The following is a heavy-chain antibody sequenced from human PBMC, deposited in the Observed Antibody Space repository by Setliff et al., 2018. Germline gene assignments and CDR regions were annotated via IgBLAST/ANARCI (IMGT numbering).Heavy chain of an antibody. J-gene: IGHJ6*03. Sequence: GASVKVSCKASGYTFTSYDINWVRQATGQGLEWMGRIIPLFETTNYVEKFQGRVTITADKSTSTAYMALSRLTSEDTAVYYCALEYSNSSPTVYYYMDVWGKGTTVTVS. CDR1: GYTFTSYD. D-gene: IGHD6-6*01. CDR2: IIPLFETT. CDR3: ALEYSNSSPTVYYYMDV. V-gene: IGHV1-69*06.